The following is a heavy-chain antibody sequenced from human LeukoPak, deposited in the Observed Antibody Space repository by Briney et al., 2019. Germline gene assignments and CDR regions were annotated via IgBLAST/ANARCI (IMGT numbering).Heavy chain of an antibody. J-gene: IGHJ4*02. CDR1: GFTFSSYW. V-gene: IGHV3-7*01. CDR3: ARQGYYPYHFDY. Sequence: GGSLRLSCAASGFTFSSYWMSWVRQAPGKGLEWVANIKKDGSEKYYVDAVKGRFTISRDNAKKSLYLQMNSLRAEDTAVYYCARQGYYPYHFDYWGQGTLVTVSS. CDR2: IKKDGSEK. D-gene: IGHD3-22*01.